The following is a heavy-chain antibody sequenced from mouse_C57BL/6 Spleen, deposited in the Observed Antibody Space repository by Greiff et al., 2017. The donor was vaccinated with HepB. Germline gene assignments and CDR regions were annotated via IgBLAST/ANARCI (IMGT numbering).Heavy chain of an antibody. Sequence: DVQLQESGAELVKPGASVKLSCTASGFNIKDYYMHWVKQRTEKGLEWIGRIDPEDGETKYAPKFQGKATITADTSSNTAYLHLSSLTSEDTAVYYCARSRISYYYGSRPWYFDVWGTGTTVTVSS. D-gene: IGHD1-1*01. J-gene: IGHJ1*03. CDR3: ARSRISYYYGSRPWYFDV. CDR2: IDPEDGET. CDR1: GFNIKDYY. V-gene: IGHV14-2*01.